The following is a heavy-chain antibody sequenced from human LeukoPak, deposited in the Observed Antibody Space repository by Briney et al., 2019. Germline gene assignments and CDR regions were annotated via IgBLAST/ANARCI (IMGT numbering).Heavy chain of an antibody. CDR1: GYTFTSYG. D-gene: IGHD2-21*02. V-gene: IGHV1-18*01. Sequence: ASVKVSCKASGYTFTSYGISWVRQAPGQGLEWMGWISAYNGNTNYARKLQGRVTMTTDTSTSTAYMELRSLRSDDTAVYYCARVREAVVVTAIDYWGQGTLVTVSS. CDR3: ARVREAVVVTAIDY. J-gene: IGHJ4*02. CDR2: ISAYNGNT.